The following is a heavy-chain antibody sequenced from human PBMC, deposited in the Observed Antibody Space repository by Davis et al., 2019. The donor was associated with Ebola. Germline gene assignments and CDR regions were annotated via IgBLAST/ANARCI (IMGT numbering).Heavy chain of an antibody. D-gene: IGHD3-22*01. Sequence: SETLSLTCTVSGGSISSYYWSWIRQPPGKGLEWIGYIYYSGSTNYNPSLKSRVTISVDTSKNQFSLKLSSVTAADTAVYYCARARVGSGYYLTLYYFDYWGQGTLVTVSS. CDR1: GGSISSYY. V-gene: IGHV4-59*01. CDR3: ARARVGSGYYLTLYYFDY. CDR2: IYYSGST. J-gene: IGHJ4*02.